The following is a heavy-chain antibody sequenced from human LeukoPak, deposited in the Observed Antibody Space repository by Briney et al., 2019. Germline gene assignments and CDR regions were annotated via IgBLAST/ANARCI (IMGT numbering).Heavy chain of an antibody. CDR1: GYSLTGYC. D-gene: IGHD6-6*01. CDR2: ITPNTGVT. Sequence: ASVKVSCKASGYSLTGYCLHWLRQAPGQGLEWMGWITPNTGVTNYAPKFQGRVTMTRATSLSTAYMELTRLKSDDTAVYFCARDGGRRSAARPKFYYYMDVWGKGTTVIVSS. V-gene: IGHV1-2*02. CDR3: ARDGGRRSAARPKFYYYMDV. J-gene: IGHJ6*03.